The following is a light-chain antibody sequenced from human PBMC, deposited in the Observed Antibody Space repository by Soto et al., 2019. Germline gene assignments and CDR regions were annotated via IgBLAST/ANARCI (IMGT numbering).Light chain of an antibody. V-gene: IGKV1-5*03. CDR2: KAS. Sequence: DCKMTQSPSTLSASVGDRVTITCRASQSVDSWLAWYQQKPGKAPKVLIYKASTLESGVPSRFSGSGSGTEFTLTITNVQPEDVATYHCQQYSLFSPTTFGQGTRVEIK. J-gene: IGKJ2*01. CDR3: QQYSLFSPTT. CDR1: QSVDSW.